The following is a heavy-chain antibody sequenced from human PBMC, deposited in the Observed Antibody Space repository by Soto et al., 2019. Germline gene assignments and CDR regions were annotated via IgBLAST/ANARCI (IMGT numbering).Heavy chain of an antibody. V-gene: IGHV4-59*01. CDR3: AKVVSGGHIDY. CDR2: IYYTGST. Sequence: TLSLTCTVSGVSIHNYYWTWIRQPPGKRLEWIGAIYYTGSTTYNPSLRSRVTFSVDTSKNQFSLSLTSVTAADTAVYFCAKVVSGGHIDYWGQGTLVTVSS. J-gene: IGHJ4*02. CDR1: GVSIHNYY.